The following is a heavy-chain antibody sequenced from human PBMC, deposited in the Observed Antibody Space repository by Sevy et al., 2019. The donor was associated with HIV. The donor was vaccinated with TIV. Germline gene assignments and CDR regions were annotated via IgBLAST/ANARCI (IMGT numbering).Heavy chain of an antibody. CDR1: GFTVSNYW. V-gene: IGHV3-7*03. CDR3: ARDKNSAMVTLFEF. Sequence: GGSLRLSCVASGFTVSNYWMNWVRQAPGMGLEWVAKIKEDGKETYYVDSVKGRFTISRDNAKNSLYLQMTSLRAEDTAVYYCARDKNSAMVTLFEFWGQGTLVTVSS. D-gene: IGHD5-18*01. CDR2: IKEDGKET. J-gene: IGHJ4*02.